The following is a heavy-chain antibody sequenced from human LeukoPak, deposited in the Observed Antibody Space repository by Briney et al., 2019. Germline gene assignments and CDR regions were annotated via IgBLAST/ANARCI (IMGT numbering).Heavy chain of an antibody. J-gene: IGHJ4*02. Sequence: GGSLRLSCAASGFTVSSNYMSWVRQAPGKGLEWVSVIYSAGNTYYADSVKGRFTISRDNYKNTLSLQMNSLTAEDTAVYYCARMSVGTDSSGSPHSLYFDSWGQGTLVAVSS. CDR3: ARMSVGTDSSGSPHSLYFDS. V-gene: IGHV3-53*01. D-gene: IGHD3-22*01. CDR2: IYSAGNT. CDR1: GFTVSSNY.